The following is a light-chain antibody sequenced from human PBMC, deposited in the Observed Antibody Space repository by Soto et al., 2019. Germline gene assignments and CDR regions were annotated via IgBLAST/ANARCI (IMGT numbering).Light chain of an antibody. CDR3: QQRASWPHA. CDR2: DAS. CDR1: QSVSSY. V-gene: IGKV3-11*01. J-gene: IGKJ2*01. Sequence: EIVLTQSPATPSLSPGERATLSCRASQSVSSYLVWYQQTPGQAPRLLIHDASNRATGIPARFSGSGSGTDFTLTISSLEPEDSAVYYCQQRASWPHAFGQGTKLEIK.